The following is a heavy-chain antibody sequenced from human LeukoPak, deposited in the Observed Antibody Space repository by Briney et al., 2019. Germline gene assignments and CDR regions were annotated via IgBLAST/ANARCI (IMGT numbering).Heavy chain of an antibody. CDR2: IRYDGSDK. J-gene: IGHJ6*03. CDR3: AKGSYYCGSNSCPQYYYYMDV. CDR1: GFTFSSYG. Sequence: GGSLRLSCAASGFTFSSYGMHWVRQAPGKGLEWVTFIRYDGSDKYYTDSVKGRFTISRDDSKYTLYLQMNSLRVEDTAVYYCAKGSYYCGSNSCPQYYYYMDVWGKGTTVTVSS. V-gene: IGHV3-30*02. D-gene: IGHD2-2*01.